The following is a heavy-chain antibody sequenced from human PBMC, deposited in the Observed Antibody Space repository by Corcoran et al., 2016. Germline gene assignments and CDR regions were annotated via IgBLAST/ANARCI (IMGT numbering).Heavy chain of an antibody. J-gene: IGHJ4*02. CDR2: IHYSGST. CDR1: GDSISSSSYY. CDR3: ARQRYGGSPSDY. V-gene: IGHV4-39*01. Sequence: QLQLQESGPGLVKPSETLSLTCTVSGDSISSSSYYWGWIRQPPGKGLEWIGSIHYSGSTYYNPSLKSRVTISVDTSKNQFSLKLSSVTAADTAVYYCARQRYGGSPSDYWGQGTLVTVSS. D-gene: IGHD4-17*01.